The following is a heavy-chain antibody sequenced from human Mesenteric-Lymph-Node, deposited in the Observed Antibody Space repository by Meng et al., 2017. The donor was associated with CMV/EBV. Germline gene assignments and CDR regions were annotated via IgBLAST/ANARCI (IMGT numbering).Heavy chain of an antibody. V-gene: IGHV3-74*01. Sequence: GGPLRLSCVASGFTLSTYWMHWVRQAPGEGPVWVSRISTDGSTTNYEDSVKGRFAISRDNARNTLYLQMNSLRAEDTAVYYCARGNWALGYWGQGTLVTVSS. J-gene: IGHJ4*02. CDR2: ISTDGSTT. CDR3: ARGNWALGY. CDR1: GFTLSTYW. D-gene: IGHD7-27*01.